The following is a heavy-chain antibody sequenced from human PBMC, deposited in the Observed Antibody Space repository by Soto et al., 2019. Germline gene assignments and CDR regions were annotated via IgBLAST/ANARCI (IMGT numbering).Heavy chain of an antibody. CDR3: AKDKSNEELSVYYYNGLDV. CDR1: GFAFHDYA. Sequence: EVQLVEPGGGLVQPGRSLTLSCAASGFAFHDYAMHWVRQDPGKGLEWVSSISWNSGKIGYAGSVKGRFTISRDNAKNFVYLQMNSLRAEDTALYYCAKDKSNEELSVYYYNGLDVWGQGTTVIVSS. CDR2: ISWNSGKI. D-gene: IGHD3-16*02. V-gene: IGHV3-9*01. J-gene: IGHJ6*02.